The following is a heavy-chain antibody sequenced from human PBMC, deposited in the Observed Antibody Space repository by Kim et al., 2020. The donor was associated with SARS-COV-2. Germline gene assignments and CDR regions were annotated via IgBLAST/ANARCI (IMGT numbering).Heavy chain of an antibody. CDR3: GRSDYGNNKVDY. J-gene: IGHJ4*02. D-gene: IGHD4-17*01. Sequence: GGSLRLSCAVSGFTFSRYNMNWVRQAPGKGLEWVSYISRDSNTEYYAASVRGRFTISRDNAKNSLYLQMNSLRAEDTAVYYCGRSDYGNNKVDYWGQGALVTVSS. CDR2: ISRDSNTE. CDR1: GFTFSRYN. V-gene: IGHV3-48*04.